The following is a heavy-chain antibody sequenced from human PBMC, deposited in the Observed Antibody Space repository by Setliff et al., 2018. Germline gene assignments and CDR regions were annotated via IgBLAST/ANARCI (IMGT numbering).Heavy chain of an antibody. J-gene: IGHJ4*02. CDR2: IYSSGST. V-gene: IGHV4-30-4*08. CDR1: GGSISSGDYY. D-gene: IGHD5-12*01. Sequence: PSETLSLTCTVSGGSISSGDYYWSWIRQPPGKGLEWIGYIYSSGSTYYNPSLKSRVTISVDTSKNQFSLKLSSVTAADTAVYYCARGRDGYNDFDYWGQGTLVTVSS. CDR3: ARGRDGYNDFDY.